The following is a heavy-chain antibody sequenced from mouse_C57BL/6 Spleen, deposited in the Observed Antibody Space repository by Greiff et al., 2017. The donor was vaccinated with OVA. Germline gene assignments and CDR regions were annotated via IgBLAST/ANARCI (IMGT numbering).Heavy chain of an antibody. CDR2: ISDGGSYT. CDR3: ARDGTTVVAYYFDY. Sequence: DVQLQESGGGLVKPGGSLKLSCAASGFTFSSYAMSWVRQTPEKRLEWVATISDGGSYTYYPDNVKGRFTISRDNAKNNLYLQMSHLKSEDTAMYYCARDGTTVVAYYFDYWGQGTTLTVSS. V-gene: IGHV5-4*01. CDR1: GFTFSSYA. D-gene: IGHD1-1*01. J-gene: IGHJ2*01.